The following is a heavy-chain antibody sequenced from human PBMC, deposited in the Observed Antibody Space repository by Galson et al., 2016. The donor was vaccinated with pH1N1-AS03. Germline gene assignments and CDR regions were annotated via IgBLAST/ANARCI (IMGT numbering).Heavy chain of an antibody. CDR2: IYFSGRT. V-gene: IGHV4-59*01. CDR1: AGSISTYY. D-gene: IGHD2-2*01. Sequence: SETLSLTCTVSAGSISTYYWTWIRQPPGRGMEWIGYIYFSGRTNCSPSLKSRANISLDRSRNQFSLTLNSVTAADTAVYYCARVRSEWLGVNSSWYGIDSWCQGTLVTVSS. CDR3: ARVRSEWLGVNSSWYGIDS. J-gene: IGHJ4*02.